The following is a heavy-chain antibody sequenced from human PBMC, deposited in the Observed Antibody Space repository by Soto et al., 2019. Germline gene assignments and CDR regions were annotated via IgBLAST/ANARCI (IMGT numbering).Heavy chain of an antibody. D-gene: IGHD6-19*01. CDR3: ARAVAVAADFDY. Sequence: QVQLVQSGAEAKKPGASVKVSCKASGYTFTGYAMHWVRQAPGQRLEWMGWINAGNGNTKYSQKFQGRVTITRDTSARTAYMELSSLRSEDTAVYYCARAVAVAADFDYWGQGTMVTVSS. CDR2: INAGNGNT. CDR1: GYTFTGYA. J-gene: IGHJ4*02. V-gene: IGHV1-3*01.